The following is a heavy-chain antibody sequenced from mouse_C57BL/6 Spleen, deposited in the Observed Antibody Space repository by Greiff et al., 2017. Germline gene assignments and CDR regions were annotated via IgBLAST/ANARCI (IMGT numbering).Heavy chain of an antibody. CDR3: AKGAYYSNYLYAMDD. D-gene: IGHD2-5*01. J-gene: IGHJ4*01. CDR2: IYPGDSDT. V-gene: IGHV1-82*01. Sequence: VQLVESGPDLVKPGASVKISCKASGYAFSSSWMNWVKQRPGKGLEWIGRIYPGDSDTNYNGKFKGKATLTADKSSSTAYMQLSSLTSEDSAVYFCAKGAYYSNYLYAMDDWGQGTSVTVSA. CDR1: GYAFSSSW.